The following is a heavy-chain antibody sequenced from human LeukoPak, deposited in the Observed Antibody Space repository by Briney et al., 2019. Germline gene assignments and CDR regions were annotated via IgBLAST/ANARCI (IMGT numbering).Heavy chain of an antibody. J-gene: IGHJ4*02. CDR2: IKQDGSEK. CDR1: GFIFSSYW. D-gene: IGHD1-26*01. Sequence: GGSLRLSCAASGFIFSSYWMSWVRQAPGKGLEWVAHIKQDGSEKYYVDSVKGRFTISRDNAKNSLYLQMNNLRGEDTAVYYCARDKIVGATHFDYWGQGTLVTVSS. V-gene: IGHV3-7*01. CDR3: ARDKIVGATHFDY.